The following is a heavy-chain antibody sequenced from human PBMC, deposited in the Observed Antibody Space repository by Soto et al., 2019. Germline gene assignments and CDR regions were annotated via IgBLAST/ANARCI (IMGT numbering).Heavy chain of an antibody. J-gene: IGHJ4*02. Sequence: PSETLSLTCDVSCVSVVSSSWWSRVRQSPGKGLEWVGEVYLTGTTRYNPSLKGRVSISIDKSKNQVSLTLNSVTAADAAVYYCARGFQYWLPTFDWGQGIRVTVS. CDR3: ARGFQYWLPTFD. D-gene: IGHD2-8*02. V-gene: IGHV4-4*02. CDR2: VYLTGTT. CDR1: CVSVVSSSW.